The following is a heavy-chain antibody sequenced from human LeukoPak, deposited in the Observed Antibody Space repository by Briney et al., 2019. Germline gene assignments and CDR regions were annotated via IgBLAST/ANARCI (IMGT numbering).Heavy chain of an antibody. CDR1: GFTFSSYA. J-gene: IGHJ4*02. CDR3: AKDLSGGATLDY. Sequence: TGGSLRLSCAASGFTFSSYAMSWVRQAPGKGLEWVSAISGSGGSTYYADSVKGRFTISRDNSKNTLYLQVNSLRAEDTAVYYCAKDLSGGATLDYWGQGTLVTVSS. CDR2: ISGSGGST. V-gene: IGHV3-23*01. D-gene: IGHD1-26*01.